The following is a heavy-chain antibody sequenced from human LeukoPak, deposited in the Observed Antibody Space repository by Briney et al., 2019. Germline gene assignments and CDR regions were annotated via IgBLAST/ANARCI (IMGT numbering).Heavy chain of an antibody. J-gene: IGHJ4*02. D-gene: IGHD6-19*01. CDR3: AKDQSHSSGWPTIVDY. CDR1: GFTFSSYA. CDR2: ISGSGGST. V-gene: IGHV3-23*01. Sequence: PGGSLRLSCAASGFTFSSYAMSWVRQAPGKGLEWVSAISGSGGSTYYADSVKGRSTISRDNSKNTLYLQMNSLRAEDTAVYYCAKDQSHSSGWPTIVDYWGQGTLVTVSS.